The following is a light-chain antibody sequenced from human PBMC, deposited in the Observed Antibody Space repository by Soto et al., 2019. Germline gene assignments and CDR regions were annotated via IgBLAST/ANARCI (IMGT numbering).Light chain of an antibody. CDR1: ISDIGGYNF. J-gene: IGLJ3*02. CDR3: SSYTSSSIWV. Sequence: QSALTQPASVSGSPGQSITISCTGTISDIGGYNFISWYQHHPGKAPKLVIYDVNNRPSGISYRFSGSKSGNTASLTISGLQAEDEADYYCSSYTSSSIWVFGGGTKLTVL. CDR2: DVN. V-gene: IGLV2-14*01.